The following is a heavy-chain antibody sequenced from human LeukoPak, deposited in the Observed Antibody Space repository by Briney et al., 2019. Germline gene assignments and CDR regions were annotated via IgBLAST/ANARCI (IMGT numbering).Heavy chain of an antibody. J-gene: IGHJ4*02. D-gene: IGHD6-13*01. CDR2: INPSGGST. Sequence: ASVKVSCKASGYTITNNYMHWVRQAPGQGLEWMGIINPSGGSTSYAQKFQGRVTMTRDTSTSTVYMELSSLRSEDTAVYYCARDTKAAGNFDYWGQGTLVTVSS. CDR3: ARDTKAAGNFDY. CDR1: GYTITNNY. V-gene: IGHV1-46*01.